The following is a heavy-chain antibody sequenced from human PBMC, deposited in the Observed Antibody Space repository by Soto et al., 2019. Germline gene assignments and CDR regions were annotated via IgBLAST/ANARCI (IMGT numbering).Heavy chain of an antibody. J-gene: IGHJ6*02. V-gene: IGHV1-46*01. CDR3: ARAFYSGSYPHYFYYFGMDV. CDR1: GNTFTSYH. CDR2: INPSDGST. Sequence: ASVKVSCKASGNTFTSYHTHWPRQAPGQGLEWLGKINPSDGSTDFAQKFQGRVTMTRDTSTSTLYLQLSSLTSEDTAVYYCARAFYSGSYPHYFYYFGMDVWGQGTTVTVSS. D-gene: IGHD1-26*01.